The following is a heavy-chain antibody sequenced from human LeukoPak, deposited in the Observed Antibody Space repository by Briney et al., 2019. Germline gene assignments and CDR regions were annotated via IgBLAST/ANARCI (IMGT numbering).Heavy chain of an antibody. CDR3: ARDRFATTTWDSSFDY. CDR2: VDYSGNT. D-gene: IGHD5-24*01. V-gene: IGHV4-59*12. J-gene: IGHJ4*01. Sequence: SETLSLTCTVSDGHMRTYYWNWIRQAPGKGLEWIGYVDYSGNTDHNPSFKSRVTMSIDTSSNLFSLMLTSVTAARTAVYYCARDRFATTTWDSSFDYWGHGILVTVSS. CDR1: DGHMRTYY.